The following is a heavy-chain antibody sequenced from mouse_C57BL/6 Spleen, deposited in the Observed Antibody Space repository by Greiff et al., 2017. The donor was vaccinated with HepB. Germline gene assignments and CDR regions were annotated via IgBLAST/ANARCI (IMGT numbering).Heavy chain of an antibody. J-gene: IGHJ2*01. CDR3: TRGGDYYGSPSYYFDY. CDR1: GYTFTDYE. Sequence: VQLQQSGAELVRPGASVTLSCKASGYTFTDYEMHWVKQTPVHGLEWIGAIDPETGGTAYNQKFKGKAILTADKSSSTAYMELRSLTSEDSAVYYCTRGGDYYGSPSYYFDYWGQGTTLTVSS. CDR2: IDPETGGT. V-gene: IGHV1-15*01. D-gene: IGHD1-1*01.